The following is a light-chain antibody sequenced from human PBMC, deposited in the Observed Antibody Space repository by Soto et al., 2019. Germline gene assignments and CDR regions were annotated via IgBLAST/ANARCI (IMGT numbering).Light chain of an antibody. CDR1: QGMSSY. Sequence: IQLTQSPSSLSASVGDRVTITCRASQGMSSYLAWYQQEPGKAPKLLIYAASTLQSGVPSRFSGGGSGTDFTLTISSLQPEDFATYYCQQLNSYPLTFGGGTTVEIK. CDR2: AAS. V-gene: IGKV1-9*01. CDR3: QQLNSYPLT. J-gene: IGKJ4*01.